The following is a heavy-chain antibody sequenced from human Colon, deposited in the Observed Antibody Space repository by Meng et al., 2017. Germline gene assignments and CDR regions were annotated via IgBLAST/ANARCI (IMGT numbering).Heavy chain of an antibody. CDR1: GYSFTTFG. D-gene: IGHD3-22*01. V-gene: IGHV7-4-1*02. Sequence: QLQLVQSGCELRTPGPSVKVSCKASGYSFTTFGINLVRQAPGQGLEWLGWINTNTQEPTSAQGFTGRYAFSLDTSVSTAYLQISSFESEDTAVYYCARKASGYSYSTNWGQGTLVTVSS. CDR3: ARKASGYSYSTN. CDR2: INTNTQEP. J-gene: IGHJ4*02.